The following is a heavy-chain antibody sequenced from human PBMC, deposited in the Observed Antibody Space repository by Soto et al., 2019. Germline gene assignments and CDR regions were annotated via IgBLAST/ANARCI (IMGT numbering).Heavy chain of an antibody. Sequence: EVQLVESGGGLVQPGGSLRLSCAASGFTFDDYSMHWVRQAPGRGLEWVSGISWHSGSIDYADSVKGRFTISRDNAKNFLYLEMNSLRPEDTALYYCARGDLGAVAGYFEYWGQRTLVTVSS. CDR2: ISWHSGSI. CDR3: ARGDLGAVAGYFEY. V-gene: IGHV3-9*01. J-gene: IGHJ4*02. D-gene: IGHD6-19*01. CDR1: GFTFDDYS.